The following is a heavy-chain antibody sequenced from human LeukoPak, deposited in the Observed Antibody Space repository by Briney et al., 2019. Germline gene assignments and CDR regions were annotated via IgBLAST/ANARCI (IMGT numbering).Heavy chain of an antibody. CDR2: INPSGGST. V-gene: IGHV1-46*01. CDR1: GYTFTSYY. D-gene: IGHD6-19*01. J-gene: IGHJ5*02. Sequence: ASVKASCKASGYTFTSYYMHWVRQAPGQGLEWMGIINPSGGSTSYAQKFQGRVTMTRDMSTSTVYMELSSLGSEDTAVYCCARDGGQWLVTDWFDPWGQGTLVTVSS. CDR3: ARDGGQWLVTDWFDP.